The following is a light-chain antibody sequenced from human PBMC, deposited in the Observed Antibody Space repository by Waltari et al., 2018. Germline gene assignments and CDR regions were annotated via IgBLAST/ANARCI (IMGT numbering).Light chain of an antibody. V-gene: IGKV3-11*01. CDR1: QSICTY. Sequence: VVSTHSLGIFTLSPGERATFTCRASQSICTYLTWYQHKPGPAPRLLIYHTSVRYTGIPDRFSGTGSGTDFSLTISRLEPEDFAVYYCQNHNRIPATFGQGTKVEIK. CDR3: QNHNRIPAT. J-gene: IGKJ1*01. CDR2: HTS.